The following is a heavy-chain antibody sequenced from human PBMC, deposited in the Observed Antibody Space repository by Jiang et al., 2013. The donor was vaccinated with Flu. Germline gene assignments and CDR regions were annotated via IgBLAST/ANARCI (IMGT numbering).Heavy chain of an antibody. CDR3: ARLYCSGGSCHYQYGDYPRGVIDY. J-gene: IGHJ4*02. CDR2: INTNTGNP. V-gene: IGHV7-4-1*02. Sequence: QGLEWMGWINTNTGNPTYAQGFTGRFVFSLDTSVSTAYLQISSLKAEDTAVYYCARLYCSGGSCHYQYGDYPRGVIDYWGQGTLVTVSS. D-gene: IGHD2-15*01.